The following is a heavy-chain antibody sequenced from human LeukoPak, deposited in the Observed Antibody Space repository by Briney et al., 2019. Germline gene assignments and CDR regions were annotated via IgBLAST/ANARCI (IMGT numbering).Heavy chain of an antibody. CDR2: ISYDGSNK. CDR1: GFTFSSYG. V-gene: IGHV3-30*18. J-gene: IGHJ6*02. Sequence: GRSLRLSCAASGFTFSSYGMHWVRQAPGKGLEWVAVISYDGSNKYYADSVKGRFTISRDNSKNTLYLQMNRLRAEDTAVYYCAKDQGSYGMDVWGQGTTVTVSS. CDR3: AKDQGSYGMDV.